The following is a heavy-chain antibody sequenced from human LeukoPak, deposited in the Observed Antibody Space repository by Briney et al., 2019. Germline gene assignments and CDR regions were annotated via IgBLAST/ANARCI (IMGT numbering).Heavy chain of an antibody. D-gene: IGHD3-10*01. J-gene: IGHJ4*02. CDR3: ARGPYGSGSYY. CDR1: GGSISSGDYY. Sequence: SQTLSLTCTVSGGSISSGDYYWSWIRQPPGKGLEWIGYIYYSGTTYFNPSLKSRVTISVDTSKNQFSLKLTSVTAADTAVYFCARGPYGSGSYYWGQGTLVTVSS. V-gene: IGHV4-30-4*01. CDR2: IYYSGTT.